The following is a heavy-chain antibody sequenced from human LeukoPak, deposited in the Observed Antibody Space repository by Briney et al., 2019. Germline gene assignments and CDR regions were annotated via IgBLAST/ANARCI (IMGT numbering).Heavy chain of an antibody. V-gene: IGHV1-2*02. CDR3: ARERSRYCSSTSCYFDT. Sequence: GASVKVSCKASGYTFTGYYMHWVRPAPGQGLAWVGWINPNSCGTNYAQKFQGRVTITRDTSISTAYMEPSRLRSEDTAVYYCARERSRYCSSTSCYFDTWGQGTLVTVSS. CDR1: GYTFTGYY. CDR2: INPNSCGT. D-gene: IGHD2-2*01. J-gene: IGHJ5*02.